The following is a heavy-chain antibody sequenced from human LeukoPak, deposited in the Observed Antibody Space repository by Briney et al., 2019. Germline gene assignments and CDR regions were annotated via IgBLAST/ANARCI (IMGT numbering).Heavy chain of an antibody. CDR3: ATSRTAMVSGPEYYFDY. V-gene: IGHV1-24*01. J-gene: IGHJ4*02. CDR2: FDPEDGET. Sequence: ASVKVSCKVSGYTLTELSMHWVRRAPGKGLEWMGGFDPEDGETIYAQKFQGRVTMTEDTSTDTAYMELSSLRSEDTAVYYCATSRTAMVSGPEYYFDYWGQGTLVTVSS. D-gene: IGHD5-18*01. CDR1: GYTLTELS.